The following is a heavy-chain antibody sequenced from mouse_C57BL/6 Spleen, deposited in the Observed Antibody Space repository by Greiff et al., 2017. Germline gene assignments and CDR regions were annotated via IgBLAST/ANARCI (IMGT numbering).Heavy chain of an antibody. CDR2: FYPGSGSI. D-gene: IGHD2-4*01. V-gene: IGHV1-62-2*01. Sequence: VQLQQSGAELVKPGASVKLSCKASGYTFTEYTIHWVKQRSGQGLEWIGWFYPGSGSIKYNEKFKDKATLTADKSSSTVYMELSRLTSEDSAVYFGARHPYYDYDEGLAYFDYWGQGTTLTVSS. J-gene: IGHJ2*01. CDR1: GYTFTEYT. CDR3: ARHPYYDYDEGLAYFDY.